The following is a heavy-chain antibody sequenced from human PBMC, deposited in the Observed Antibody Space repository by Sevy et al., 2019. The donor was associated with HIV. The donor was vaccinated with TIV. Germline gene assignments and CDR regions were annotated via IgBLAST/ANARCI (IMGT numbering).Heavy chain of an antibody. CDR2: IYTSGST. Sequence: SETLSLTCTVSGGSISSYYWSWIRQPAGPGLERIGLIYTSGSTNYNPSLKRRVTVSVDTSTNQFPLKLSSVTAADTAVYYCSRVGVVYGVEYYFDYWGQGTLVTVSS. V-gene: IGHV4-4*07. J-gene: IGHJ4*02. CDR1: GGSISSYY. CDR3: SRVGVVYGVEYYFDY. D-gene: IGHD2-8*02.